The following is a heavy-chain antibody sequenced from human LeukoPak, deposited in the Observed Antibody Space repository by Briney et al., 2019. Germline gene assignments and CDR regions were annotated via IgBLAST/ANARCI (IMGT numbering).Heavy chain of an antibody. CDR2: IYYSGST. D-gene: IGHD4-11*01. J-gene: IGHJ6*03. CDR3: ARVSMWTTVTISPYYYYMDV. Sequence: SETLSITCTVSGGSISSYYWSWIRQPPGKGLEWIGYIYYSGSTNYNPSLKSRVTISVDTSKNQFSLKLSSVTAADTAVYYCARVSMWTTVTISPYYYYMDVWGKGTTVTVSS. CDR1: GGSISSYY. V-gene: IGHV4-59*08.